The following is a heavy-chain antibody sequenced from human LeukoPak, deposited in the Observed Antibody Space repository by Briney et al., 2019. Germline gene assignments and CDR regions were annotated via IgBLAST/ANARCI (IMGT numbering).Heavy chain of an antibody. V-gene: IGHV4-59*08. CDR1: GGSISNYY. D-gene: IGHD3-10*01. J-gene: IGHJ3*02. CDR3: ARQYYYASGSFAFGI. Sequence: SETLSLTCTVSGGSISNYYWSWIRQSPRKGLEWIGYIYVSGSTNYNPSLKSRVTISEDTSKNQFSLKLSSVTAADTAVYYCARQYYYASGSFAFGIWGQGTMVTVSS. CDR2: IYVSGST.